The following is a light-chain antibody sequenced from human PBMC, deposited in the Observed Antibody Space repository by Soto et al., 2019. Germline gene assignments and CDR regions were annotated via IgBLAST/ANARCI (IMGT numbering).Light chain of an antibody. Sequence: EIVLTQSPGTLSLSPGERATLSCRASQSVGSSYLAWYQQRPGQAPRLLIYGASSRATGIPDRFSGSGSGTDFTLTITGLEPEDFAVYYCQQYGTSALTFGGGTKVEIK. CDR2: GAS. CDR3: QQYGTSALT. J-gene: IGKJ4*01. V-gene: IGKV3-20*01. CDR1: QSVGSSY.